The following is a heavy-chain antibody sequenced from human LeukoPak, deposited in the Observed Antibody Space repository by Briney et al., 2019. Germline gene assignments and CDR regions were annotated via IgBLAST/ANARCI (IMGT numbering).Heavy chain of an antibody. CDR1: GGSFSGYY. J-gene: IGHJ6*03. D-gene: IGHD3-9*01. V-gene: IGHV4-34*01. CDR2: INHSGST. CDR3: ARESVYYDILTGLYYYYYMDV. Sequence: SETLSLTCAVYGGSFSGYYWSWIRQPPGKGLEWIGEINHSGSTNYNPSLKSRVTISVDTSKNQFSLKLSSVTAADTAVYYCARESVYYDILTGLYYYYYMDVWGKGTTVTISS.